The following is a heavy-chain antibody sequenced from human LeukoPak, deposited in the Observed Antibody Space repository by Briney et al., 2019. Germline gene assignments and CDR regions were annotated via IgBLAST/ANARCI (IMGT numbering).Heavy chain of an antibody. CDR2: FDPEDGET. V-gene: IGHV1-24*01. CDR1: GYTFTSYG. CDR3: ATVGTDY. Sequence: GASVKVSCKASGYTFTSYGFSWVRQAPGKGLEWMGGFDPEDGETIYAQKFQGRVTMTEDTSTDTAYMELSSLRSEDTAVYYCATVGTDYWGQGTLVTVSS. J-gene: IGHJ4*02. D-gene: IGHD1-14*01.